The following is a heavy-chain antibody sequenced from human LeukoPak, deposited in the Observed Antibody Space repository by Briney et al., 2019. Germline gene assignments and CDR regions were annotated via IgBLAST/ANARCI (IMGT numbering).Heavy chain of an antibody. CDR3: ARGSSNYWPLDH. J-gene: IGHJ4*02. V-gene: IGHV1-3*01. Sequence: ASVKVSCTASGFTFTAYTIHWVRQAPGQRFEWMGWIDADNGATAYSQNLQGRVTFTRDTSARTVHMYLTSLRSDDTAAYYCARGSSNYWPLDHGGQGTLLTISP. CDR1: GFTFTAYT. CDR2: IDADNGAT. D-gene: IGHD5-24*01.